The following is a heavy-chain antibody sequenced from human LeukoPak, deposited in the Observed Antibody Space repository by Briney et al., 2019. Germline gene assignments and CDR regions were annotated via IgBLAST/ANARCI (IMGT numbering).Heavy chain of an antibody. Sequence: SETLSLTCTVSGGSISSYYWSWIRQPPGKGPEWIGYIYYSGGTNYNPSLKSRVTISVDTSKNQFSLKLSSVTAADTAVYYCAREKRVGASPYYFDYWGQGTLVTVS. CDR2: IYYSGGT. D-gene: IGHD1-26*01. J-gene: IGHJ4*02. V-gene: IGHV4-59*01. CDR3: AREKRVGASPYYFDY. CDR1: GGSISSYY.